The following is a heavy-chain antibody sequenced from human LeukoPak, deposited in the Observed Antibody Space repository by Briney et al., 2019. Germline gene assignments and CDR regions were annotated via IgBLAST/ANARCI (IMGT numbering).Heavy chain of an antibody. CDR1: GGSISSGGYY. Sequence: PSETLSLTCTVSGGSISSGGYYWSWIRQHPGKGLEWIGYIYYSGSTHYNPSLKSRVTISVDTSKNQFSLKLSSVTAADTAVYYCARDSGGGLLFDYWGQGTLVTVSS. CDR2: IYYSGST. V-gene: IGHV4-31*03. J-gene: IGHJ4*02. CDR3: ARDSGGGLLFDY. D-gene: IGHD2-15*01.